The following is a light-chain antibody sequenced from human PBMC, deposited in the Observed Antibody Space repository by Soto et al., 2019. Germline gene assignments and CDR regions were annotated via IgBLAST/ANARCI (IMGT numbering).Light chain of an antibody. J-gene: IGKJ1*01. CDR2: TAS. CDR3: QQTYSPLRT. CDR1: QLINGY. Sequence: DIQLTQSPSSLSASLGDRVTISCRASQLINGYLNWYQQKPGKAPRLLIYTASNLQSGVPSRFSGPRSGTDFTLIISDLQAEDFATYYCQQTYSPLRTFGQGTRVEIK. V-gene: IGKV1-39*01.